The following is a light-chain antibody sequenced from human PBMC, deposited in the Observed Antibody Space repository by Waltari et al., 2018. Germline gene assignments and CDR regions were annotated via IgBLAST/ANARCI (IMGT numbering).Light chain of an antibody. CDR1: QSVSRS. CDR3: QQYGSSPHT. J-gene: IGKJ2*01. CDR2: GAS. Sequence: EIVLTQSPGTLSLSPGERATLSCRASQSVSRSLAWYQRKPGQAPRRLIYGASNRATGSPDRFSGSGSGTEFTLTISRLEPEDFVVYYCQQYGSSPHTFGQGTKLEIK. V-gene: IGKV3-20*01.